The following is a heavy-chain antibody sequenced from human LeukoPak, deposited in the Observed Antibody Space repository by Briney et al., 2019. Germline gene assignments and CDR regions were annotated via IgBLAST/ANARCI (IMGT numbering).Heavy chain of an antibody. V-gene: IGHV3-30*18. Sequence: GGSLRLSCAASGFTFSSYGMHWVRQAPGKGLEWVAVISYDGSNKYYADSVKGRFTISRDNSKNPLYLQMNSLRAEATAVYYCAKDSGAGMITFGGVIVISPFDYWGQGTLVAVSS. D-gene: IGHD3-16*02. J-gene: IGHJ4*02. CDR2: ISYDGSNK. CDR3: AKDSGAGMITFGGVIVISPFDY. CDR1: GFTFSSYG.